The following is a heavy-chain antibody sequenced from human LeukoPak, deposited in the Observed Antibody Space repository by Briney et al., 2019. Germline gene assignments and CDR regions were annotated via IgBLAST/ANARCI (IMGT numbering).Heavy chain of an antibody. CDR3: ARDRDYYYGSGSYDAFDT. D-gene: IGHD3-10*01. V-gene: IGHV3-33*01. CDR1: GFTFSSYG. J-gene: IGHJ3*02. Sequence: PGRSLRLSCAASGFTFSSYGMHWVRQAPGKGLEWVAVIWYDGSNKYYADSVKGRFTISRDNSKNTLYLQMNSLRAEDTAVYYCARDRDYYYGSGSYDAFDTWGQGTMVTVSS. CDR2: IWYDGSNK.